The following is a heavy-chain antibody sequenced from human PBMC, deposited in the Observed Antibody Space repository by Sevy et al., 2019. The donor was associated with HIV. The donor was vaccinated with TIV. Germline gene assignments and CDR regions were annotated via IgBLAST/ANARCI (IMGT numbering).Heavy chain of an antibody. V-gene: IGHV4-39*01. Sequence: SEILSLTCTVSGGSISSSNYYWGWIRQPPGKGLEWIGSIYYSGSPYYNPSLKSRVTISVDTSKNQFFLNLSSVTTPDTAVYYCAGMEVGGYDLLTGRSTGWFDPWGQGTLVTVSS. D-gene: IGHD3-9*01. CDR3: AGMEVGGYDLLTGRSTGWFDP. CDR1: GGSISSSNYY. CDR2: IYYSGSP. J-gene: IGHJ5*02.